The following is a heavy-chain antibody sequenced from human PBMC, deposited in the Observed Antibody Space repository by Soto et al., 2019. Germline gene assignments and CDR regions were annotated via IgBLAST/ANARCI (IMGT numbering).Heavy chain of an antibody. D-gene: IGHD2-15*01. CDR3: ARLDGYCSGGSCLDY. CDR2: IYYSGST. Sequence: QLQLQESGPGLVKPSETLSLTCTVSGGSISSSSYYWGWIRQPPGKGLEWIGSIYYSGSTYYNPSLNSRVTISVDTSKNQFSLKLSSVTAADTAVYYCARLDGYCSGGSCLDYWGQGTLVTVSS. V-gene: IGHV4-39*01. J-gene: IGHJ4*02. CDR1: GGSISSSSYY.